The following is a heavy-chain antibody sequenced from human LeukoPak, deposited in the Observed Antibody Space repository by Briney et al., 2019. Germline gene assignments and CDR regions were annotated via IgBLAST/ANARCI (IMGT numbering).Heavy chain of an antibody. V-gene: IGHV3-30*18. CDR2: IPYDGSNK. D-gene: IGHD1-26*01. CDR3: AKDLFFGYSGSYSSSIRPVDY. Sequence: GGSLRLSCAASGFTFSSYGMHWVRQAPGKGLEWVAVIPYDGSNKYYADSVKGRFTISRDNSKNTLYLQMNSLRAEDTAVYYCAKDLFFGYSGSYSSSIRPVDYWGQGTLVTVSS. CDR1: GFTFSSYG. J-gene: IGHJ4*02.